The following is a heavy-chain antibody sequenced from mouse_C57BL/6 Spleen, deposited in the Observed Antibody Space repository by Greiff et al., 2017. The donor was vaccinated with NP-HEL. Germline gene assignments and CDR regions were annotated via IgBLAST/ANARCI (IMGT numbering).Heavy chain of an antibody. V-gene: IGHV1-69*01. J-gene: IGHJ2*01. CDR1: GYTFTSYW. CDR3: ARHGYFDY. CDR2: IDPSDSYT. D-gene: IGHD1-1*01. Sequence: QVQLQQPGAELVMPGASVKLSCKASGYTFTSYWMHWVKQRPGQGLEWIGEIDPSDSYTNYNQKFKGKSTLTVNKSSSTAYMQLSSLTSEDSAVYYCARHGYFDYWGQGTTLTVSS.